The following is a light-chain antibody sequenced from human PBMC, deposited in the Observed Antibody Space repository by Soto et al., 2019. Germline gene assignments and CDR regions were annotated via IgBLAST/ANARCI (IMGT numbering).Light chain of an antibody. CDR3: LSYDSRLSGSV. Sequence: QSVLTQPPSVAGAPRQRGTIACTGSSSNIGSDYDVHWYQQLPGTARKLLIFGDTNRPSGVPDRFSGYKSVTSASLAITGLRVDDEADSYCLSYDSRLSGSVFGGGTKLTLL. CDR2: GDT. V-gene: IGLV1-40*01. CDR1: SSNIGSDYD. J-gene: IGLJ2*01.